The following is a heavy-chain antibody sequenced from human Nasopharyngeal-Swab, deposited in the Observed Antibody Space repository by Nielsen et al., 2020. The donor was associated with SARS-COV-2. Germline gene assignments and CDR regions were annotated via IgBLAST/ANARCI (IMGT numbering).Heavy chain of an antibody. Sequence: SETLSLTCTVSGGSISSSSYYWGWIRQPPGKGLEWIGSIYYSGSTYYNPSLKSRATISVDTSKNQFSLKLSSVTAADTAVYYCARLAEYSSSSHYYYYGMDVWGQGTTVTVSS. CDR2: IYYSGST. CDR1: GGSISSSSYY. D-gene: IGHD6-6*01. J-gene: IGHJ6*02. V-gene: IGHV4-39*01. CDR3: ARLAEYSSSSHYYYYGMDV.